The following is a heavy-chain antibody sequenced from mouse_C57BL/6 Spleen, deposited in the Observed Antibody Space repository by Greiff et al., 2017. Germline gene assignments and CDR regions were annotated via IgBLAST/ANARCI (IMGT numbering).Heavy chain of an antibody. J-gene: IGHJ3*01. CDR2: IDPSDSYT. CDR3: ASSEDGYFVFAC. Sequence: QVQLQQSGAELVKPGASVKLSCKASGYTFTSYWMQWVKQRPGQGLEWIGEIDPSDSYTNYNQKFKGKATLTVDTSSSTAYMQLSSLTSEDSAVYYCASSEDGYFVFACWGQGTLVTVAA. V-gene: IGHV1-50*01. CDR1: GYTFTSYW. D-gene: IGHD2-3*01.